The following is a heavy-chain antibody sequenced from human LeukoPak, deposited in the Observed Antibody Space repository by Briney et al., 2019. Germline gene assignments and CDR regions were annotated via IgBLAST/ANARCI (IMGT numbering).Heavy chain of an antibody. V-gene: IGHV3-53*01. CDR1: GFTFSNAW. Sequence: GGSLRLSCATSGFTFSNAWMSWVRQAPGKGLEWVSVIYSGGSTYYADSVKGRFTISRDNSKNTLYLQMNSLRAEDTAVYYCARGGDDPWFDPWGQGTLVTVSS. CDR3: ARGGDDPWFDP. D-gene: IGHD1-1*01. CDR2: IYSGGST. J-gene: IGHJ5*02.